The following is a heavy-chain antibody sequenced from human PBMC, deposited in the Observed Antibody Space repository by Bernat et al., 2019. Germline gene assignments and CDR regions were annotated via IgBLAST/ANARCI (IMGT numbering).Heavy chain of an antibody. Sequence: QLQLQESGPGLVKPSETLSLTCTVSGGSISSSSYYWGWIRQPPGKGLEWIGSIYYSGSTYYNPSLKSRVTISVDTSKNQFSLKLSSVTAADTAVYYGARQEAAAGTYYYGMDVWGQGTTVTVSS. V-gene: IGHV4-39*01. J-gene: IGHJ6*02. CDR2: IYYSGST. D-gene: IGHD6-13*01. CDR3: ARQEAAAGTYYYGMDV. CDR1: GGSISSSSYY.